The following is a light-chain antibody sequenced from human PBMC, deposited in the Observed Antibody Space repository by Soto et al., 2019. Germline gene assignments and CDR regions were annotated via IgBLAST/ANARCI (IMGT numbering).Light chain of an antibody. CDR2: GAS. CDR1: QTVRNNY. V-gene: IGKV3-20*01. CDR3: QQHCSSPRT. Sequence: GWTQSPGTLSLSSEERATLSCRASQTVRNNYLAWYQQKRGQAPRLLIYGASSRATGIPDRFSGSGSGTDFTLSSCRLDPEGFALYCLQQHCSSPRTFGQGTPLEIK. J-gene: IGKJ5*01.